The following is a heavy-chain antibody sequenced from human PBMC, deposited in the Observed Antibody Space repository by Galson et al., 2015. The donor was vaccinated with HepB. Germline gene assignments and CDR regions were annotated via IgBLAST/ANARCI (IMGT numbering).Heavy chain of an antibody. J-gene: IGHJ6*02. CDR1: GGTFSSYA. D-gene: IGHD4-17*01. CDR2: IIPIFGTA. Sequence: SVKVSCKASGGTFSSYAISWVRQAPGQGLEWMGGIIPIFGTANYAQKFQGRVTITADESTSTAYMELSSLRSEDTAAYYCAGGRDETDYGDYRREWYGMDVWGQGTTVTVSS. CDR3: AGGRDETDYGDYRREWYGMDV. V-gene: IGHV1-69*13.